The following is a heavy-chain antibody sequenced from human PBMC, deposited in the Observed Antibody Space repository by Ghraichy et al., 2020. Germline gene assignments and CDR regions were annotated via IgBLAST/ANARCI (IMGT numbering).Heavy chain of an antibody. D-gene: IGHD6-13*01. V-gene: IGHV4-4*02. CDR2: IYHSGST. CDR1: GGSISSINW. J-gene: IGHJ4*02. CDR3: ARGHRSSSGYYFDY. Sequence: SETLSLTCIVSGGSISSINWWSWVRQPPGKGLEWIGEIYHSGSTNYNPSLNSRVTISVDKSKNQFSLSLSSVTAADTAVYYWARGHRSSSGYYFDYWGQGTLVTVSS.